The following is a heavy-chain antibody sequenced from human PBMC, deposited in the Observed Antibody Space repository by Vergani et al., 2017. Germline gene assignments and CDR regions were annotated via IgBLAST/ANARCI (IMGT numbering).Heavy chain of an antibody. J-gene: IGHJ4*02. CDR3: AIVVSYFDILTGYYKGPRYYFDY. Sequence: QLQLQESGPGLVKPSETLSLTCTVSGDSISQSSYYWGWIRQPPGKGLEWIGSIYYSGSTSYNPSLKSRVTISVDTSKNQFSLKLRSVTAADTAVYYCAIVVSYFDILTGYYKGPRYYFDYWGQGTLVTVSS. CDR1: GDSISQSSYY. V-gene: IGHV4-39*01. D-gene: IGHD3-9*01. CDR2: IYYSGST.